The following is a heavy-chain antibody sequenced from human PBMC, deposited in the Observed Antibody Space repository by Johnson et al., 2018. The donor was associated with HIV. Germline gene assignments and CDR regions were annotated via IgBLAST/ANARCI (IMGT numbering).Heavy chain of an antibody. D-gene: IGHD4-23*01. CDR1: GFTFSSYA. J-gene: IGHJ3*02. V-gene: IGHV3-23*04. Sequence: VQLVESGGGLVQPGGSLRLSCAASGFTFSSYAMSWVRQAPGKGLEWVPATSGSGGSTYSADSVQGRFTISRDNSKNTLDLQMNSLRAEDTAVYYCAKDFRRFFPTPDAFDIWGQGTMVTVSS. CDR3: AKDFRRFFPTPDAFDI. CDR2: TSGSGGST.